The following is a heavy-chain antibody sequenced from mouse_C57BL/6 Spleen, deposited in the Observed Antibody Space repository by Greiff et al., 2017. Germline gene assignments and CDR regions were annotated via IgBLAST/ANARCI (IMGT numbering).Heavy chain of an antibody. CDR3: TRGSFTTENYYAMAY. J-gene: IGHJ4*01. V-gene: IGHV1-15*01. Sequence: VQLQQSGAELVRPGASVTLSCKASGYTFTDYEMHWVKQTPVHGLEWIGAIDPETGGTAYNQKFKGKAILTADKSSSTAYMELRSLTSEDSAVYYCTRGSFTTENYYAMAYGGQGTSVTVSP. CDR1: GYTFTDYE. D-gene: IGHD1-1*01. CDR2: IDPETGGT.